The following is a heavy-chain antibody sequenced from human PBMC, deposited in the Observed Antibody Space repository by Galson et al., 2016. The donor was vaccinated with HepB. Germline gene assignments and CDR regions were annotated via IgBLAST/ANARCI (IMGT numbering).Heavy chain of an antibody. Sequence: SETLSLTCGVYGGSFSGYHWSWIRQPPGKGLEWIGEIDHSGSTVYNPSLKSRVTLSVDTSKNQFSLKLTSVTAADTAVYYCARPRLTTGSPYNSSDPWGQGTLVTVSS. J-gene: IGHJ5*02. V-gene: IGHV4-34*01. CDR2: IDHSGST. CDR3: ARPRLTTGSPYNSSDP. D-gene: IGHD1-1*01. CDR1: GGSFSGYH.